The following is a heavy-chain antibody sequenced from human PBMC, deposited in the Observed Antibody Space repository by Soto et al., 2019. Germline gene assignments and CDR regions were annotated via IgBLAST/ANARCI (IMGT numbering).Heavy chain of an antibody. J-gene: IGHJ6*02. CDR1: GGSISSATYS. V-gene: IGHV4-39*01. D-gene: IGHD2-2*01. Sequence: QLQLQESGPGLVKPSETLSLTCTVSGGSISSATYSWGWIRQPPGKGLEWIGTVYYSGSTYYNPSLESRVNIAVDTSKNQFSLKVSSLTAADTAVYYCARLGGYCSTSCYGYYGMDVWGQGTTVTVSS. CDR2: VYYSGST. CDR3: ARLGGYCSTSCYGYYGMDV.